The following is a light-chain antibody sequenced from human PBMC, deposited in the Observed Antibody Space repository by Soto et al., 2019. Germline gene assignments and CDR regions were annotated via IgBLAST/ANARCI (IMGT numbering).Light chain of an antibody. V-gene: IGLV2-14*01. CDR3: SSYTSSSTLEV. CDR2: EVS. CDR1: SSDVGGYNY. J-gene: IGLJ1*01. Sequence: QYALTQPASVSGSPGQSITISYTGTSSDVGGYNYVSWYQQHPGKAPKLMIYEVSNRPSGVSNRFSGSKSGNTASLTISGLQAEDEADYYCSSYTSSSTLEVFGTGTKLTVL.